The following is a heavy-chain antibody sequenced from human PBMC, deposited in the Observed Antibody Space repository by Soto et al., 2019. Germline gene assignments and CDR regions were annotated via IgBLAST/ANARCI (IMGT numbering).Heavy chain of an antibody. CDR1: GGSISSYS. V-gene: IGHV4-59*08. J-gene: IGHJ6*04. CDR2: IYNSGSS. Sequence: SETLSLTCTVSGGSISSYSWSWIRQPPGKGLEWIGDIYNSGSSNQNPSLKSRVIISLDTPKNRFSLTLGSVTAADTAVYYCARLEASTYYDLDVWGKGTTVTVSS. CDR3: ARLEASTYYDLDV.